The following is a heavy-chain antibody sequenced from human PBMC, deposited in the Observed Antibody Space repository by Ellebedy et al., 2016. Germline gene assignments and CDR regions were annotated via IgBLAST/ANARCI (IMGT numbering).Heavy chain of an antibody. V-gene: IGHV3-11*04. J-gene: IGHJ4*02. CDR3: ARGVEAGSLL. D-gene: IGHD1-26*01. CDR2: ISSSSSTI. CDR1: GFTFSDYY. Sequence: GESLKISXAASGFTFSDYYMSWIRQAPGKGLEWVSYISSSSSTIYYADSVKGRFTISRDNAKNSLYLQMNSLRDEDTAVYYCARGVEAGSLLWGQGTLVTVSS.